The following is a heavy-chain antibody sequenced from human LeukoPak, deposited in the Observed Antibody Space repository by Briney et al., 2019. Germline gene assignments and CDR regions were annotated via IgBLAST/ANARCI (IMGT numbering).Heavy chain of an antibody. CDR2: VSAGGTT. Sequence: PSQTLSLTCTVSGDSISPYYWSWSRQSAEKGLQWIGRVSAGGTTDYNPSLKSRVTMSVDTSKTQFSLKMTSVTAADTAVYYCSRGGGQWLIPDFDYWGQGLLVIVSS. J-gene: IGHJ4*02. CDR3: SRGGGQWLIPDFDY. CDR1: GDSISPYY. D-gene: IGHD6-19*01. V-gene: IGHV4-4*07.